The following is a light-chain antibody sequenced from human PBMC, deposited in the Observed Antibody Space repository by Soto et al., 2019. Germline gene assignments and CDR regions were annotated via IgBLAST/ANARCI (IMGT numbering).Light chain of an antibody. CDR1: QSVSRR. Sequence: EVLMTQSPATLSVSPGERATLSCRASQSVSRRLAWYQQTRGQAPRLLIYGASTRATGVPARFSGSGSGKEFTLTICNLQSQDFAVYHCQQYDKWPRKFGQGTKVDIK. CDR2: GAS. J-gene: IGKJ1*01. CDR3: QQYDKWPRK. V-gene: IGKV3-15*01.